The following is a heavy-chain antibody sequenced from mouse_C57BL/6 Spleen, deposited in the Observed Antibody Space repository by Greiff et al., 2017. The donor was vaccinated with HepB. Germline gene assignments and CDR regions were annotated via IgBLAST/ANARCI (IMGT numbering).Heavy chain of an antibody. V-gene: IGHV10-1*01. J-gene: IGHJ4*01. CDR1: GFSFNTYA. D-gene: IGHD1-1*01. CDR3: VRGGLRGAMDY. Sequence: DVKLVESGGGLVQPKGSLKLSCAASGFSFNTYAMNWVRQAPGKGLEWVARIRSKSNNYATYYADSVKDRFTISRDDSESMLYLQMNNLKTEDTAMYYCVRGGLRGAMDYWGQGTSVTVSS. CDR2: IRSKSNNYAT.